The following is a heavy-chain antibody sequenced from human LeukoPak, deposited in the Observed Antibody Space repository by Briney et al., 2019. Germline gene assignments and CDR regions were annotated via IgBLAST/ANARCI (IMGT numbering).Heavy chain of an antibody. J-gene: IGHJ4*02. CDR1: GYSISSGYY. CDR3: ARESWVRGVIDY. V-gene: IGHV4-38-2*02. Sequence: SETLSLTCTVSGYSISSGYYWGWNRQPPGKGLEWIGSIYHSGSTYYNPSPKSRVTISVDTSKNQFSLKLSSVTAADTAVYYCARESWVRGVIDYWGQGTLVTVSS. D-gene: IGHD3-10*01. CDR2: IYHSGST.